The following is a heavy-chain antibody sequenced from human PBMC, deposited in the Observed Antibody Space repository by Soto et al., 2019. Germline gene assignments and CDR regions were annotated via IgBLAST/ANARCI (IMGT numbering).Heavy chain of an antibody. CDR2: IYYSGST. D-gene: IGHD1-1*01. CDR3: ARAVQLEGSLDY. CDR1: GGSITSSSYY. J-gene: IGHJ4*02. Sequence: SETLSLTCTVSGGSITSSSYYWGWIRQPPGKGLEWIGSIYYSGSTYYNPSLKSRVTISVDTSKNQFSLKLSSVTAADTAVYYCARAVQLEGSLDYWGQGTLVTVSS. V-gene: IGHV4-39*01.